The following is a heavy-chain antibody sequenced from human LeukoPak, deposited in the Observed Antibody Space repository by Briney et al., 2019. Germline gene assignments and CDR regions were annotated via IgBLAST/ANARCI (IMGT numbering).Heavy chain of an antibody. CDR1: GYTFTGYY. Sequence: GASVKVSCKASGYTFTGYYMHWVRQAPGQGLEWMGWINPNSGGTNYAQKFQGRVTMTRDTSISTAYMELSRLRSDDTAVYYCARTRRSSSRAAFDYWAREPWSPSPQ. V-gene: IGHV1-2*02. CDR2: INPNSGGT. CDR3: ARTRRSSSRAAFDY. D-gene: IGHD6-13*01. J-gene: IGHJ4*02.